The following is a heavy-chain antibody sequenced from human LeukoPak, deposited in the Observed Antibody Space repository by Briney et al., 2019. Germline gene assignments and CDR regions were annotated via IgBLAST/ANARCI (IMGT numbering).Heavy chain of an antibody. CDR1: GGSFSGYY. CDR2: INHSGST. Sequence: PSETLSLTCAVYGGSFSGYYWSWIRQPPGKGLEWIGEINHSGSTNYNPSLKSRATISVDTSKNQFSLKLSSVTAADTAVYYCARGRIAAAALVDYWGQGTLVTVSS. V-gene: IGHV4-34*01. J-gene: IGHJ4*02. D-gene: IGHD6-13*01. CDR3: ARGRIAAAALVDY.